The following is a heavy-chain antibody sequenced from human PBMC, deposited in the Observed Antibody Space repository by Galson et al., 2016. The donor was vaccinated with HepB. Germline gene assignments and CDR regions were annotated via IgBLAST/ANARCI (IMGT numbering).Heavy chain of an antibody. D-gene: IGHD2-21*02. CDR1: GYTFSTYA. V-gene: IGHV1-3*01. J-gene: IGHJ2*01. CDR2: INGGNGNT. Sequence: SVKVSCKASGYTFSTYAIHWVRQAPGQSLEWMGWINGGNGNTKFSHKFQGRVSFTSDTSASTAYMELSSLRSEDTAVFYCARGSDVTCRGGDCTLDYWGGGTLVTVSS. CDR3: ARGSDVTCRGGDCTLDY.